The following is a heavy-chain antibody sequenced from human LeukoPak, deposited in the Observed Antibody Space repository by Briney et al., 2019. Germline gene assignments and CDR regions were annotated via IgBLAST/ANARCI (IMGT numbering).Heavy chain of an antibody. CDR2: IYYSGST. Sequence: SETLSLTCTVSGGPISSYYWSWIRQPPGKGLEWIGYIYYSGSTNYNPSLKSRVTISVDTSKNQFSLKLSSVTAADTAVYYCARAPLRLGELSFVDYFDYWGQGTLVTVSS. CDR1: GGPISSYY. D-gene: IGHD3-16*02. J-gene: IGHJ4*02. V-gene: IGHV4-59*01. CDR3: ARAPLRLGELSFVDYFDY.